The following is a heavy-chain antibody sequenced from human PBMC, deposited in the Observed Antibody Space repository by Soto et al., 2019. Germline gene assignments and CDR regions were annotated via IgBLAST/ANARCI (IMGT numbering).Heavy chain of an antibody. D-gene: IGHD3-10*01. V-gene: IGHV3-9*01. CDR2: ISGNSGSS. CDR1: GVTFEDYS. CDR3: TKRRSARPGFDACYL. J-gene: IGHJ3*01. Sequence: GGSLRLSCVASGVTFEDYSLHWVRQVPGKGLEWVAGISGNSGSSGYADSVRGRFTASRDNAKNSLFLQMSSLSPEDTALYYCTKRRSARPGFDACYLWGQGPMVTVSS.